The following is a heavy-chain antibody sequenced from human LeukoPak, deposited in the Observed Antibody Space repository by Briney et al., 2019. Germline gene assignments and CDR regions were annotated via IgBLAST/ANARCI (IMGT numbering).Heavy chain of an antibody. Sequence: GGSLRLSCAASGFTFSSYGMHWVRQAPGKGLEWVAFIRYDGSNKYYADSVKGQFTISRDNSKNTLYLQMNSLRAEDTAVYYCAKVSSGYYDSSGTRDFDYWGQGTLVTVSS. CDR3: AKVSSGYYDSSGTRDFDY. CDR2: IRYDGSNK. J-gene: IGHJ4*02. V-gene: IGHV3-30*02. CDR1: GFTFSSYG. D-gene: IGHD3-22*01.